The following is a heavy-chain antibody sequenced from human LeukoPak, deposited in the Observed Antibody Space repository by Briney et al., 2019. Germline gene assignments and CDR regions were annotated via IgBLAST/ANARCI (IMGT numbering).Heavy chain of an antibody. J-gene: IGHJ4*02. CDR2: IIPIVGTA. Sequence: SVKVSCKASGGTFSSYAISWVRQAPGQGLEWMGGIIPIVGTANYAQKFQGRVTITTDESTSTAYMELSSLRSEDTAVYYCASSIAARRYYFDYWGQGTLVTVSS. D-gene: IGHD6-6*01. V-gene: IGHV1-69*05. CDR3: ASSIAARRYYFDY. CDR1: GGTFSSYA.